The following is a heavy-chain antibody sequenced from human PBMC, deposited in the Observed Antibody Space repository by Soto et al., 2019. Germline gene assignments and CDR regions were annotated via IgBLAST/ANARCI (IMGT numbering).Heavy chain of an antibody. V-gene: IGHV4-30-2*01. CDR1: GGSISSGGYS. CDR2: IYPSGST. CDR3: AIVPSP. Sequence: QLQLQESGSGLVKPSQTLSLTCAVSGGSISSGGYSWSWIRQPPGKGLEGIGYIYPSGSTCYNPSPXRXXTISVDRSKNQFSLKLSSMTAADTAVYYCAIVPSPWGQGALVTVSS. J-gene: IGHJ5*02.